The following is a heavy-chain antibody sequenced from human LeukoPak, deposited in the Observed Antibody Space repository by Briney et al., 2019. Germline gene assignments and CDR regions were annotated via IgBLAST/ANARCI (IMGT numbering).Heavy chain of an antibody. D-gene: IGHD3-10*01. J-gene: IGHJ4*02. V-gene: IGHV3-30*09. CDR1: GFTFSSYA. CDR3: AKSTYYGSGSSLGY. Sequence: QTGGSLRLSCAASGFTFSSYAMHWVRQAPGKGLEWVAVISYDGSNKYYADSVKGRFAISRDNSKNTLYLQMNSLRAEDTAVYYCAKSTYYGSGSSLGYWGQGTLVTVSS. CDR2: ISYDGSNK.